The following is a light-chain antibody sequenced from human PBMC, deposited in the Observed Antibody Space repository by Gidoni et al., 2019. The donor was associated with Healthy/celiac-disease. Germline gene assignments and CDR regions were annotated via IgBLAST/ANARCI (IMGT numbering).Light chain of an antibody. CDR1: KLGDKY. V-gene: IGLV3-1*01. CDR3: QAWDSSTVV. J-gene: IGLJ2*01. Sequence: SYELTQPTSVSVSPGQTASITCSGDKLGDKYACWYQQKPGQSPVLVIYQDSQRPSGIPARFSGSNSGNTATLTISGTQAMDEADYYCQAWDSSTVVFGGGTKLXVX. CDR2: QDS.